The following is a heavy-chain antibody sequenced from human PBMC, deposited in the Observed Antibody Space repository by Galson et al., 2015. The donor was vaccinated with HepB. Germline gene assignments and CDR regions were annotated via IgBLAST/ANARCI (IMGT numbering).Heavy chain of an antibody. CDR3: ARGIGRYYEFDY. Sequence: VKVSCKASGYTFTSYVIHWVRQAPGQRLEWMGWINIGNGNTKYSQKFQGRVTITRDTSASTAYMDLSSLRSEDTAVFYCARGIGRYYEFDYWGQGTLVTVSS. J-gene: IGHJ4*02. D-gene: IGHD3-22*01. CDR1: GYTFTSYV. V-gene: IGHV1-3*04. CDR2: INIGNGNT.